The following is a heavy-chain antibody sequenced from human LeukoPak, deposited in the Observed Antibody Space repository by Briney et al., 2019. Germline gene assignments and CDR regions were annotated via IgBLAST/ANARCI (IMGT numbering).Heavy chain of an antibody. V-gene: IGHV3-66*01. Sequence: GGSLRLSCAASGFTVSSNYMSWVRQAPGRGLEWVSVIYSGGSTYYADSVKGRFTISRDNSKNTLYLQMNSLRAEDTAVYYCASVAGTNYFDYWGQGTLATVSS. D-gene: IGHD6-19*01. CDR1: GFTVSSNY. J-gene: IGHJ4*02. CDR3: ASVAGTNYFDY. CDR2: IYSGGST.